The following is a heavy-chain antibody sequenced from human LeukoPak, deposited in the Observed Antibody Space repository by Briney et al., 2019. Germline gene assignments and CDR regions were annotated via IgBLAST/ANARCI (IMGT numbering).Heavy chain of an antibody. Sequence: ASVKVSCKASGYTFTSYYMHWVRQAPGQGLEWMGIINPSGGSTNYAQKFQGRVTITADESTSTAYMELSSLRSEDTAVYYCARDGKGRFGPVWGQGTTVTVSS. V-gene: IGHV1-46*01. J-gene: IGHJ6*02. CDR2: INPSGGST. D-gene: IGHD3-3*01. CDR1: GYTFTSYY. CDR3: ARDGKGRFGPV.